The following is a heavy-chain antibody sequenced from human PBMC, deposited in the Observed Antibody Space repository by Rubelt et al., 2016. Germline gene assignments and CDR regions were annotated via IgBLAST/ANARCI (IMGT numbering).Heavy chain of an antibody. J-gene: IGHJ4*02. CDR2: IIFSGST. CDR1: GGSISSYY. V-gene: IGHV4-59*05. D-gene: IGHD5/OR15-5a*01. CDR3: ARYVYHTDADY. Sequence: QVQLQESGPGLVKPSETLSLTCTVSGGSISSYYWSWIRQPPGKGLEWIGSIIFSGSTYYSPSLKSRVTISVDTSKNQFSLKLYSVIAADTAVYYCARYVYHTDADYWGQGTLVTVSS.